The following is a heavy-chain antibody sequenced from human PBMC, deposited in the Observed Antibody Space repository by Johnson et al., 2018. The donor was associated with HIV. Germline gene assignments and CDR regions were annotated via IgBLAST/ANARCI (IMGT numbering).Heavy chain of an antibody. Sequence: QVQLVESGGGVVQPGGSLRLSCAASGFTFSSYGMHWVRQAPGKGLEWVSAISGSGGSTYYADSVKGRFTISRDNSKNTLYLQMNSLRAEDTAVYYCARDGSGTPKAFDIWGQGTMVTVSS. CDR3: ARDGSGTPKAFDI. CDR1: GFTFSSYG. CDR2: ISGSGGST. D-gene: IGHD3-10*01. V-gene: IGHV3-NL1*01. J-gene: IGHJ3*02.